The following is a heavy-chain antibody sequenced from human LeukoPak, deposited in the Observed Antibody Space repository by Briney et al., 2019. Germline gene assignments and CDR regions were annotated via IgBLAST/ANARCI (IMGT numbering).Heavy chain of an antibody. CDR2: IYTSGST. CDR3: ARDCLTGTSFDY. CDR1: GGSISSYY. D-gene: IGHD7-27*01. J-gene: IGHJ4*02. V-gene: IGHV4-4*07. Sequence: SSETLSLTCTVSGGSISSYYWSWIRQPAGKGLEWIGRIYTSGSTNYNTSLKSRVTMSVDTSKNQFSLKLSSVTAADTAVYYCARDCLTGTSFDYWGQGTLVTVSS.